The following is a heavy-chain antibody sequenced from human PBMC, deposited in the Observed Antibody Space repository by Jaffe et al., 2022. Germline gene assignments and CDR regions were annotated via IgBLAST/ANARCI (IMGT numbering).Heavy chain of an antibody. J-gene: IGHJ4*02. Sequence: EVQLVESGGGLVKPGGSMRLSCAASGFIFSTYSMHWVRQAPGKGLEWVSSIRPSSTSMHYADSVKGRFSISRDNANKLLFLQMNNLRAEDTAIYYCARDSGARLELDYWGQGSLVTVSS. CDR1: GFIFSTYS. V-gene: IGHV3-21*01. D-gene: IGHD7-27*01. CDR3: ARDSGARLELDY. CDR2: IRPSSTSM.